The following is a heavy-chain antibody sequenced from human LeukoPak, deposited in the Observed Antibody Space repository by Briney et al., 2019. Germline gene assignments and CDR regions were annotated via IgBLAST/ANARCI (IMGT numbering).Heavy chain of an antibody. CDR2: ISSSSTI. CDR3: AREGYGVDY. Sequence: GGSLRLSCAASGFTFSSYAMSWVRQAPGKGLEWVSYISSSSTIYYADSVKGRFTISRDNAKNSLYLQMNSLRDEDTAVYYCAREGYGVDYWGQGTLVTVSS. J-gene: IGHJ4*02. V-gene: IGHV3-48*02. CDR1: GFTFSSYA. D-gene: IGHD5-12*01.